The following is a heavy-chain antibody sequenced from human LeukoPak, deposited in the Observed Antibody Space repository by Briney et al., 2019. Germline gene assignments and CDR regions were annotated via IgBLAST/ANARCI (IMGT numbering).Heavy chain of an antibody. CDR2: IYYSGST. Sequence: LRLSCAASGFTFDDYAMHWVRQTPGKGLEWIGYIYYSGSTNYNPSLKSRVTTSADTSKNQLSLKLSSVTAADTAVYYCARDLGGSYYDSSGSVTDIWGQGTMVTVSS. CDR1: GFTFDDYA. J-gene: IGHJ3*02. V-gene: IGHV4-59*01. CDR3: ARDLGGSYYDSSGSVTDI. D-gene: IGHD3-22*01.